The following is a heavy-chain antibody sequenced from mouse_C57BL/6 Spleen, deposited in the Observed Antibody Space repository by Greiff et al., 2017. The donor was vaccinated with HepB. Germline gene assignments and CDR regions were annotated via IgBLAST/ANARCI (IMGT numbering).Heavy chain of an antibody. CDR2: INPNNGGT. J-gene: IGHJ2*01. CDR3: ARRGPTVADY. D-gene: IGHD1-1*01. Sequence: EVKLQQSGPELVKPGASVKISCKASGYTFTDYYMNWVKQSHGKSLEWIGDINPNNGGTSYNQKFKGKATLTVDKSSSTAYMELRSLTSEDSAVYYCARRGPTVADYWGQGTTLTVSS. V-gene: IGHV1-26*01. CDR1: GYTFTDYY.